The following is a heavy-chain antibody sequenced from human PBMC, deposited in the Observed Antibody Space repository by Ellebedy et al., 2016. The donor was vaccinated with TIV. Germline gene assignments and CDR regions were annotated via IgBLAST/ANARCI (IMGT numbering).Heavy chain of an antibody. V-gene: IGHV3-48*04. CDR1: GFTFSTYS. CDR2: ISSDSTTI. CDR3: ARDGNRQIKLWEYYFDY. D-gene: IGHD3-16*01. Sequence: GGSLRLSCVASGFTFSTYSMNWVRQAPGKGLEWISYISSDSTTIYHADSVQGRFTISRDNAKNSLYLQINSLRAEDTAVYYCARDGNRQIKLWEYYFDYWGQGTLVTVSS. J-gene: IGHJ4*02.